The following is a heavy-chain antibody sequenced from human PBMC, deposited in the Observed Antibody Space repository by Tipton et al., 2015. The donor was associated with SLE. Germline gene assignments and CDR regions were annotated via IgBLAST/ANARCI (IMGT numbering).Heavy chain of an antibody. CDR2: ISYDGSNK. J-gene: IGHJ4*02. D-gene: IGHD3-9*01. CDR3: ASDILTGPDY. CDR1: EFTFSSYA. Sequence: RSLRLSCAASEFTFSSYAMHWVRQAPGKGLEWVAVISYDGSNKYYADSVKGRFTISRDNSKNTLYLQMNSLRAEDTAVYYCASDILTGPDYWGQGTLVTVSS. V-gene: IGHV3-30*04.